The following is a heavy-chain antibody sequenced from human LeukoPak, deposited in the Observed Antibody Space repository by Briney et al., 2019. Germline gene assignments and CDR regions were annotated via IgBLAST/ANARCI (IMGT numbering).Heavy chain of an antibody. CDR1: DGSISNYY. CDR3: ASAGYSYGTGYYFDY. J-gene: IGHJ4*02. D-gene: IGHD5-18*01. CDR2: IYYTGAT. Sequence: SETLSLTCTVSDGSISNYYWSWIRLPPGKGLEWIGYIYYTGATNYSPSLKSRVTISLDTSKNQFSLRLSSVTAADAAVYYCASAGYSYGTGYYFDYWGQGALVTVSS. V-gene: IGHV4-59*01.